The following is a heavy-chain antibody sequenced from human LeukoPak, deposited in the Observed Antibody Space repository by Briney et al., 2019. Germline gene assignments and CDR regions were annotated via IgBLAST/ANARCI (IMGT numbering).Heavy chain of an antibody. Sequence: PSETLSLTCTVSGGSISSYYWSWIRQPPGKGLEWIGYIYYSGSTYYNPSLKSRVTISVDTSKNQFSLKLSSVTAADTAVYYCARDFSDYWGQGTLVTVSS. CDR1: GGSISSYY. CDR3: ARDFSDY. J-gene: IGHJ4*02. CDR2: IYYSGST. V-gene: IGHV4-59*12.